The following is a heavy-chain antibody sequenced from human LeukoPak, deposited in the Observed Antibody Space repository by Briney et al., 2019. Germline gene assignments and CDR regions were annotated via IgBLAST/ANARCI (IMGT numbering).Heavy chain of an antibody. J-gene: IGHJ1*01. CDR2: IWYDGSNK. CDR3: ARDLAVAGTSEYFQH. Sequence: GRSLRLSCAASGFTFSSYGMHWVRQAPGKGLEWVAVIWYDGSNKYYADSVKGRFTISRDNSKNTLYLQMNSLRAEDTAVYYRARDLAVAGTSEYFQHWGQGTLVTVSS. CDR1: GFTFSSYG. D-gene: IGHD6-19*01. V-gene: IGHV3-33*01.